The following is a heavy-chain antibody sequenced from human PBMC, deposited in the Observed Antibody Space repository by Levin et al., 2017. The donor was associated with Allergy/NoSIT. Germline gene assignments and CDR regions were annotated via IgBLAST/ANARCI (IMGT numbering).Heavy chain of an antibody. CDR1: GFTFSSYA. J-gene: IGHJ4*02. Sequence: GESLKISCAASGFTFSSYAMSWVRQAPGKGLEWVSTISDRSSGGTTYYADSVKGRFTVSRDNSKNTLYLQMNSLRAEDTAVYYCAKEKILWELDYWGQGTLVTVSS. V-gene: IGHV3-23*01. CDR2: ISDRSSGGTT. D-gene: IGHD1-26*01. CDR3: AKEKILWELDY.